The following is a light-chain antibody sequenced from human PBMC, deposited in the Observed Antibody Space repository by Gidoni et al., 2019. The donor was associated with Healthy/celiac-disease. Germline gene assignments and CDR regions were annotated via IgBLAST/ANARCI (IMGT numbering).Light chain of an antibody. J-gene: IGKJ3*01. CDR3: QQYNSFAFT. Sequence: DIQMTQSPSTLSASVGDRVTITCRASQSISSWLAWYQQKPWKAPKLLIYKASILESGVPSRFSGSGSGTEFTLTISSLQPDDFATYYCQQYNSFAFTFGPGTKVDIK. CDR2: KAS. V-gene: IGKV1-5*03. CDR1: QSISSW.